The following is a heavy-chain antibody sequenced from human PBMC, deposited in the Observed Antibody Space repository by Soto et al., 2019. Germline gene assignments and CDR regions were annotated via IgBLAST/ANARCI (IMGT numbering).Heavy chain of an antibody. J-gene: IGHJ6*02. D-gene: IGHD4-17*01. V-gene: IGHV5-51*01. CDR3: ARLGMGGEYSAAKYYYYYDGMDV. CDR2: IYPGDSDT. Sequence: GESLKIACKGSGYSFTSYWIGWVRQMPGKGLEWMGIIYPGDSDTRYSPSFQGQVTISADKSISTAYLQWSSLKASDTAMYYCARLGMGGEYSAAKYYYYYDGMDVWGPGTLVTVS. CDR1: GYSFTSYW.